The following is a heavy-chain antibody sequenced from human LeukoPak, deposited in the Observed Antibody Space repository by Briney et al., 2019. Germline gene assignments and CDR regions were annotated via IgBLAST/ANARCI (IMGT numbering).Heavy chain of an antibody. Sequence: GRSLRLSCAASGFTFSSYGMHWVRQAPDKGLEWVAVIWYDGSNKYYADSVKGRFTISRDNSKNTLYLQMNSLRDEDTSVYYCARNHPEAETVIVRSHAYYFDNWGQGTLVTVSS. D-gene: IGHD3-22*01. CDR1: GFTFSSYG. CDR3: ARNHPEAETVIVRSHAYYFDN. CDR2: IWYDGSNK. V-gene: IGHV3-33*01. J-gene: IGHJ4*02.